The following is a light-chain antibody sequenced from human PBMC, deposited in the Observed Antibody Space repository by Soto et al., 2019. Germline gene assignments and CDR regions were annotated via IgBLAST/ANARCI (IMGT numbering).Light chain of an antibody. Sequence: IPMPHSPSTLSASVGDTVTFTCRASQSVSGWLAWYQQKPGEAPKLLIYDASALPRGVPSRFSGSGSGTKFTLTIASLQPDDFATYYCQQYETFSGTFGPGTKVDI. V-gene: IGKV1-5*01. CDR3: QQYETFSGT. CDR1: QSVSGW. CDR2: DAS. J-gene: IGKJ1*01.